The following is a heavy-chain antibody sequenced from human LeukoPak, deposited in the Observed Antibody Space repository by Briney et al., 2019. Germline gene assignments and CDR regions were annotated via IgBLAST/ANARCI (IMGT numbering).Heavy chain of an antibody. V-gene: IGHV3-23*01. CDR1: GFTFDDYA. CDR3: AKLVASAGTFDY. Sequence: GRSLRLSCAASGFTFDDYAMSWVRQAPGKGLEWVSAISGSGGSTYYADSVKGRFTISRDNSKNTLYLQMNSLRAEDTAVYYCAKLVASAGTFDYWGQGTLVTVSS. D-gene: IGHD6-13*01. J-gene: IGHJ4*02. CDR2: ISGSGGST.